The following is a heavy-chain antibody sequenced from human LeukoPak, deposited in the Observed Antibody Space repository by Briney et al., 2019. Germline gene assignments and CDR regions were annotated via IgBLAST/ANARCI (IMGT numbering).Heavy chain of an antibody. V-gene: IGHV1-2*02. J-gene: IGHJ4*02. D-gene: IGHD6-19*01. CDR1: GYTFTDYY. Sequence: ASVKVSCKASGYTFTDYYMHWVRQAPGQGLEWMGWSNPNSGDTNYAQKLQGRVTVTRDMSTSTVYMELSSVRSEDTAVYYCAKGIGEQWLDRDFDYWGQGTLVTVSS. CDR2: SNPNSGDT. CDR3: AKGIGEQWLDRDFDY.